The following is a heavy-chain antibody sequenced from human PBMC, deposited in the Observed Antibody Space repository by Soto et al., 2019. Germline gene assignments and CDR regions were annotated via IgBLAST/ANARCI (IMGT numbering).Heavy chain of an antibody. J-gene: IGHJ5*02. CDR3: ARDIAAAGSNFMS. CDR2: TYYRPKWYN. CDR1: GNSVSSNSAA. V-gene: IGHV6-1*01. Sequence: SQTLSLTCAISGNSVSSNSAACNWIRQSPSRGLEWLGRTYYRPKWYNDYAVSVKSRITINPDTSKNQFSLQLNSVTPEDTAVYYCARDIAAAGSNFMSWGQGTLVTVSS. D-gene: IGHD6-13*01.